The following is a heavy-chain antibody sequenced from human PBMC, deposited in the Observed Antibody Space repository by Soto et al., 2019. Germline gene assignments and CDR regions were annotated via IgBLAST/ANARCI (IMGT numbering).Heavy chain of an antibody. V-gene: IGHV1-18*01. D-gene: IGHD3-10*01. J-gene: IGHJ6*02. CDR3: ARADGSGIGGMDV. Sequence: QVQLVQSGAEVKKPGASVKVSCKASGYTFTSYGISWVRQAPGQGLEWMGWISAYNGNTNYAQKLQGRVTMTTDTATSKAYTELRSLRSADRAVYYCARADGSGIGGMDVWGQGTTVTVS. CDR2: ISAYNGNT. CDR1: GYTFTSYG.